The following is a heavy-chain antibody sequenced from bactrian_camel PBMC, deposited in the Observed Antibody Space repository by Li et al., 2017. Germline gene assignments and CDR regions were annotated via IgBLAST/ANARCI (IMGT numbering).Heavy chain of an antibody. CDR2: IETDGYT. CDR1: GYTYTSNF. V-gene: IGHV3S6*01. Sequence: HVQLVESGGGSVQAGGSLRLSCVASGYTYTSNFMAWFRQAPGKDREGVAVIETDGYTAYADDVKGRFTISKDNAKNILYLQMNSLKPEDTAMYYCALERGRLDTTVEMVLRDQHRLSFWGRGTQVTVS. CDR3: ALERGRLDTTVEMVLRDQHRLSF. D-gene: IGHD7*01. J-gene: IGHJ4*01.